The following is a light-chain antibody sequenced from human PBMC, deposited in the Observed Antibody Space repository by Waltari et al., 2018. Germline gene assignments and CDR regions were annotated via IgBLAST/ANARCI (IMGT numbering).Light chain of an antibody. J-gene: IGLJ3*02. CDR2: RND. CDR3: AAWDNSLGRWV. V-gene: IGLV1-47*01. CDR1: SPNIGNNY. Sequence: QSVLTQPPSASGTPGQRVPISSSGISPNIGNNYVFCYQQLPGKAPKLLIYRNDQRPSGVPDRFSASKSVTSASLAIGGLRSEDEAIYHCAAWDNSLGRWVFGEGTKLTVL.